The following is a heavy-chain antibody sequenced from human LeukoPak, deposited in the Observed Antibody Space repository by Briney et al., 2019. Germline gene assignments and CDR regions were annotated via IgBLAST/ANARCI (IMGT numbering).Heavy chain of an antibody. V-gene: IGHV4-39*07. CDR1: GGSISSSSYY. CDR3: ARAGTMVRGVISPNFNY. D-gene: IGHD3-10*01. J-gene: IGHJ4*02. Sequence: SETLSLTCTVSGGSISSSSYYWGWIRQPPGKGLEWIGSIYYSGRTYYNPSLKSRVTISVDTSKNQFSLKLSSVTAADTAVYYCARAGTMVRGVISPNFNYWGQGTLVTVSS. CDR2: IYYSGRT.